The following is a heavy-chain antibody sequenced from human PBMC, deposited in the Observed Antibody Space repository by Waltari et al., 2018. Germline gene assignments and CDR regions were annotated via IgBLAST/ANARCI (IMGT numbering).Heavy chain of an antibody. Sequence: QVQLVQSGAEVKKPGASLKVSCKASGYTLGDYYIHWVRQAPGQGLEWMGRINPDTGGTNYAQKFQGRVTMTWDTSISTSYMELTRLRSDDTALYYCATVTTTFDYWGRGTLVTVSS. V-gene: IGHV1-2*06. CDR3: ATVTTTFDY. CDR2: INPDTGGT. D-gene: IGHD4-4*01. CDR1: GYTLGDYY. J-gene: IGHJ4*02.